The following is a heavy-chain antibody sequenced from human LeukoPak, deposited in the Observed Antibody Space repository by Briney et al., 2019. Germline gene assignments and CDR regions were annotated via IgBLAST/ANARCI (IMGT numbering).Heavy chain of an antibody. CDR2: INHSGST. Sequence: SETLSLTCAVYGGTFSGYDWSWIRQPPGKGLEWIGEINHSGSTNYNPSLKSRVTISVDTSKNQFSLKLSSVTAADTAVYYCARGRLPWGGAFDYWGQGTLVTVSS. CDR1: GGTFSGYD. V-gene: IGHV4-34*01. CDR3: ARGRLPWGGAFDY. D-gene: IGHD2-2*01. J-gene: IGHJ4*02.